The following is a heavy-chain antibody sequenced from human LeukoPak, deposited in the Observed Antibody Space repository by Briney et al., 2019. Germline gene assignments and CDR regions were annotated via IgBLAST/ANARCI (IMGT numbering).Heavy chain of an antibody. CDR2: INPNSGGT. Sequence: ASVKVSCKASGYTFTGYYMHWVRQAPGQGLEWMGWINPNSGGTNYAQKFQGRVTMTRDTSISTAYMELSRLRSDDTAVYYCARPLTGGSVAGTDYYYVMDVWGQGTTVTVSS. D-gene: IGHD6-19*01. V-gene: IGHV1-2*02. J-gene: IGHJ6*02. CDR1: GYTFTGYY. CDR3: ARPLTGGSVAGTDYYYVMDV.